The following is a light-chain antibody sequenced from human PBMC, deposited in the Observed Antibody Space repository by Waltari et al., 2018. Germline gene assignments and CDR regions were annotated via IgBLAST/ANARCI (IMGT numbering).Light chain of an antibody. Sequence: ETVMTQSPATLSVSPGGRATLSCRASQSVSSNLAWYQQKPGQAPRLLIYGASTRATGIPARFSGSGSGTEFTLTISSLQSEDFAVYYCQQYNNWPPYTFGQGTKLEI. CDR2: GAS. J-gene: IGKJ2*01. CDR3: QQYNNWPPYT. V-gene: IGKV3-15*01. CDR1: QSVSSN.